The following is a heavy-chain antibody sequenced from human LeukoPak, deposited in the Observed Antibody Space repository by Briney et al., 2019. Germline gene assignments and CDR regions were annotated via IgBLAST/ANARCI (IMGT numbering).Heavy chain of an antibody. V-gene: IGHV4-61*02. J-gene: IGHJ4*02. Sequence: SQTLSLTCTVSGGSISSGSYYWRWIRQPAGKGLEWIGRISTSGSTNYNPSLKSRITISVDTSKNQFSLNLSSVTAVDTAVYYCARAASQAFDYWGQGTLVTVSS. CDR3: ARAASQAFDY. CDR1: GGSISSGSYY. CDR2: ISTSGST.